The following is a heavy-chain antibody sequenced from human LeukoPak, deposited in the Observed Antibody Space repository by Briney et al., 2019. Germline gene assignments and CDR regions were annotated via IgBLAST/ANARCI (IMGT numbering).Heavy chain of an antibody. CDR3: AKASAGMITFGGVSIDY. CDR2: ISGSGGST. D-gene: IGHD3-16*01. Sequence: GGSLRLSCAASGFTFSSYAMSWVRQAPRKGLEWVSAISGSGGSTYYADSVKGRFTISRDNSKNTPYLQMNSLRAEDTAVYYCAKASAGMITFGGVSIDYWGQGTLVTVSS. CDR1: GFTFSSYA. J-gene: IGHJ4*02. V-gene: IGHV3-23*01.